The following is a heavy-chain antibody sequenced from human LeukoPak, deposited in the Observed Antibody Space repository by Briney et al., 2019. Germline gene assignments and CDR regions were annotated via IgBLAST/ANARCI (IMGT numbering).Heavy chain of an antibody. CDR1: GFTFSSYA. D-gene: IGHD5-18*01. CDR3: ARGRDTAMAFDY. Sequence: GRSLRLSCAASGFTFSSYAMHWVRQAPGKGLEWVAVISYDGSNKYYADSVKGRFTISRDNSKNTLYLQMNSLRAEDTAVYYCARGRDTAMAFDYWGQGTLVTVSS. CDR2: ISYDGSNK. J-gene: IGHJ4*02. V-gene: IGHV3-30-3*01.